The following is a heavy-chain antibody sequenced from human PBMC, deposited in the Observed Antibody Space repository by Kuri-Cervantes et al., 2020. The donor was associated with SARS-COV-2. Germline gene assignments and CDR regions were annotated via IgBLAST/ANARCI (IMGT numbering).Heavy chain of an antibody. V-gene: IGHV4-30-2*01. Sequence: SCAVSGGSISSGGYSWSWIRQPPGKGLGWIGYIYHSGSTYYNPSLKSRVTISVDRSKNQFSLKLSSVTAADTAVYYCARGGGGCSSTSCYGFNWFDPWGQGTLVTVSS. D-gene: IGHD2-2*01. CDR1: GGSISSGGYS. CDR3: ARGGGGCSSTSCYGFNWFDP. J-gene: IGHJ5*02. CDR2: IYHSGST.